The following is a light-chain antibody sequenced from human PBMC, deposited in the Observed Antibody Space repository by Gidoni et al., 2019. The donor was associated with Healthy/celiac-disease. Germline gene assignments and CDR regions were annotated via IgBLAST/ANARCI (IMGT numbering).Light chain of an antibody. CDR2: DAS. V-gene: IGKV1-33*01. CDR3: QQYDNFPRT. J-gene: IGKJ4*02. Sequence: DIQMTQSPASLSASVGERVTISCQASQDISNYLNWYQQKPGKAPKRLIYDASKLETGLPSRFSGSGYGTEFTFTSSSLQPEDIATYYCQQYDNFPRTFGGGTKVEIK. CDR1: QDISNY.